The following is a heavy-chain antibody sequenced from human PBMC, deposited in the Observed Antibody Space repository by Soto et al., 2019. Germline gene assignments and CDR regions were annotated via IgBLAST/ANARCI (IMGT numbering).Heavy chain of an antibody. J-gene: IGHJ4*02. CDR1: GVSVSSGSFY. CDR3: ARGATVTQYDY. D-gene: IGHD4-17*01. V-gene: IGHV4-61*01. Sequence: QVQLQESGPGLVKPSETLSLACTVSGVSVSSGSFYWAWIRQPPGKGLEWIGFISYSGTTNYNPSLKSRVTISVDTSRSQISLMVSSLPAADTALYYCARGATVTQYDYWGQGTLVTVSA. CDR2: ISYSGTT.